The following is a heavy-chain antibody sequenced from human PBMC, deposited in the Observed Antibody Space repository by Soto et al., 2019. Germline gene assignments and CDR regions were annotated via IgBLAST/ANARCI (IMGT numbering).Heavy chain of an antibody. CDR1: GFTFSSYA. D-gene: IGHD2-2*01. J-gene: IGHJ3*02. Sequence: GGSLRLSCAASGFTFSSYAMSWVRQAPGKGLEWVSAISGSGGSTYYADSVKGRFTISRDNSKNTLYLQMNSLRAEDTAVYYCARHVRLIVVVPTFNAFDIWGQGTMVTVSS. CDR2: ISGSGGST. CDR3: ARHVRLIVVVPTFNAFDI. V-gene: IGHV3-23*01.